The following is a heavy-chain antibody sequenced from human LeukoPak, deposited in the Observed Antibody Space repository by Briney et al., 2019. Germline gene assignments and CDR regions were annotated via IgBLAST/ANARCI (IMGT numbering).Heavy chain of an antibody. CDR3: ARRISGHYFDY. J-gene: IGHJ4*02. V-gene: IGHV4-39*01. Sequence: PSETLSLTCSVSGGSSSSSTYYWDWIRQPPGKGLEWIGSIYYSGSTYYNPSLKSRVTISVDTSKNQFSLKLSSVTAADTAVYYCARRISGHYFDYWGQGTLVTVSS. D-gene: IGHD3-3*02. CDR2: IYYSGST. CDR1: GGSSSSSTYY.